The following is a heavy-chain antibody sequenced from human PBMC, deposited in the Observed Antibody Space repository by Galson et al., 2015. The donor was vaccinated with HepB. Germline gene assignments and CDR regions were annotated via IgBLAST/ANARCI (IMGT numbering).Heavy chain of an antibody. D-gene: IGHD2-15*01. V-gene: IGHV3-9*01. J-gene: IGHJ4*02. Sequence: SLRLSCAASGFTFDDYAMHWVRQAPGKGLEWVSGISWNSGSIGYADSVKGRFTISRDNAKNSLYLQMNSLRAEDTALYYRAKSPYGVAEYYFDYWGQGTLVTVSS. CDR3: AKSPYGVAEYYFDY. CDR2: ISWNSGSI. CDR1: GFTFDDYA.